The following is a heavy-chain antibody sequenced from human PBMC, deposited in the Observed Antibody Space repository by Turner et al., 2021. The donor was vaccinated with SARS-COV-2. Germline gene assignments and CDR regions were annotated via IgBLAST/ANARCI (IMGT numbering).Heavy chain of an antibody. CDR1: GYSFPSCW. CDR2: IYPGDSDT. CDR3: ARMGQWLPGFDI. V-gene: IGHV5-51*01. Sequence: LKISCKGSGYSFPSCWIGWVRQMPGKGLEWMGGIYPGDSDTRYSPSFQGQVRISADQSISTAYLEWSSLKASDTAMYYCARMGQWLPGFDIWGQGTMVTVSS. D-gene: IGHD6-19*01. J-gene: IGHJ3*02.